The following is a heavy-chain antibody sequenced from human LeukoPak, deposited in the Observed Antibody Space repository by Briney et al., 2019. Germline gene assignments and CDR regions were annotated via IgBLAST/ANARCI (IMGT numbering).Heavy chain of an antibody. D-gene: IGHD3-10*01. V-gene: IGHV4-31*03. CDR3: ARESTMVRGVIDY. Sequence: SETLSLTCTVSGDSISSGGYYWSWIRQHPGKGLGWIGYIYYSGSTYYNPSLKSRVTISLDRSKNQFSLKLSSVTAADTAVYYCARESTMVRGVIDYWGQGTLVTVSS. CDR2: IYYSGST. J-gene: IGHJ4*02. CDR1: GDSISSGGYY.